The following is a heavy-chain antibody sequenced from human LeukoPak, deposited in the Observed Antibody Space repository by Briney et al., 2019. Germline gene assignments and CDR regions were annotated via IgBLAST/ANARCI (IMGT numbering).Heavy chain of an antibody. J-gene: IGHJ4*02. CDR2: IKQDGSDI. CDR3: ASGLGWLVDS. V-gene: IGHV3-7*01. CDR1: GVTLSTYW. Sequence: PGGSLRLSCAASGVTLSTYWMTWVRQAPGKGLEWVANIKQDGSDIYYVDSVKGRFTISRDNAKNSLYLQMNSLRAEGTAVYYCASGLGWLVDSWGQGTLVTVSS. D-gene: IGHD6-19*01.